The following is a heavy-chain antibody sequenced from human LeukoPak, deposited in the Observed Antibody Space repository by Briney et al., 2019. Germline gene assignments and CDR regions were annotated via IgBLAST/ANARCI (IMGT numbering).Heavy chain of an antibody. J-gene: IGHJ4*02. Sequence: SETLSLTCAVYGGSFNDYYWSWIRQPPGKGLEWIGDINHRGSANYNPSLKSRVSMSVATSKNQFSLRLTSVTAADTAVYYCARRVIVVVPAANTTFDSWGQGTLVTVSS. V-gene: IGHV4-34*01. CDR1: GGSFNDYY. CDR3: ARRVIVVVPAANTTFDS. D-gene: IGHD2-2*01. CDR2: INHRGSA.